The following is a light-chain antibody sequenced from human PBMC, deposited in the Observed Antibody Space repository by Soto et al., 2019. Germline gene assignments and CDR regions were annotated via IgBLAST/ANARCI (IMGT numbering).Light chain of an antibody. CDR2: GAS. V-gene: IGKV3-20*01. Sequence: EVVLTQSPGTLSLSPGERATLSCRASQTVSSSHLAWYQQKPGQAPRLLIYGASSRATGIPDRFSGSGSGTDFTLTISRLEPEDFAVYYCQQYGSSRWMFGQGTKVEIK. CDR1: QTVSSSH. CDR3: QQYGSSRWM. J-gene: IGKJ1*01.